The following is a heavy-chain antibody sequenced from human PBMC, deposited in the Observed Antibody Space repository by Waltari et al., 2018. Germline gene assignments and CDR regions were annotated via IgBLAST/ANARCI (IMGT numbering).Heavy chain of an antibody. CDR1: GYTVTGYS. J-gene: IGHJ5*02. V-gene: IGHV1-2*02. Sequence: VLLVQSGAVVQHPGASLTVACKASGYTVTGYSMHCGRQAPGQGLEWMGWINPNSGCTNYAQKFQGRVTMTRDTSISTAYMELSRLRSDDTAVYYCATVAVDKNHWGQGTLVTVSS. CDR3: ATVAVDKNH. CDR2: INPNSGCT. D-gene: IGHD6-19*01.